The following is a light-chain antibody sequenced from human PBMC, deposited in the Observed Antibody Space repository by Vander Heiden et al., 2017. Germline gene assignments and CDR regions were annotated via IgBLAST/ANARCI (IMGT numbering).Light chain of an antibody. CDR3: QQYYSTTFT. Sequence: DRVMTHSPDSLAVSLGERATINCKSSQSVLYSSNNKDYLAWYQQKPGQPPKLLIYWASTRGTGVPDRFSGSGSGTDFTLTISSLQAEDVAVYYCQQYYSTTFTFGGGTKVEIK. V-gene: IGKV4-1*01. CDR1: QSVLYSSNNKDY. CDR2: WAS. J-gene: IGKJ4*01.